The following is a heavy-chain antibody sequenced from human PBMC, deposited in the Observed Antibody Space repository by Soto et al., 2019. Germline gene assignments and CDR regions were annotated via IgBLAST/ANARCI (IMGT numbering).Heavy chain of an antibody. CDR1: GYTFTSYY. J-gene: IGHJ6*02. V-gene: IGHV1-46*01. CDR2: INPSGGST. CDR3: ARDRKYYYDSSGYLLYSMDV. Sequence: GASVKVSCKASGYTFTSYYMHWVRQAPGQGLEWMGIINPSGGSTSYAQKFQGRVTMTRDTSTSTVYMELSSLRSEDTAVYYCARDRKYYYDSSGYLLYSMDVWRQGTTVTVS. D-gene: IGHD3-22*01.